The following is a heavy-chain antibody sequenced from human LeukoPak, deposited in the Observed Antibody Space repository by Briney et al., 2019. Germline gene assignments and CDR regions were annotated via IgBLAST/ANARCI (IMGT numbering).Heavy chain of an antibody. CDR2: LFQSGNT. CDR1: DASISTSGDY. Sequence: SETLSLTCTVSDASISTSGDYLGWVRQAPGKGLEWIGSLFQSGNTYYNPSLKNRVTISGDTSKNQFSLKVRSVTATDTAAYQCVSDSSGNYYMFDTWGQGTLVTVSS. D-gene: IGHD3-22*01. J-gene: IGHJ5*02. CDR3: VSDSSGNYYMFDT. V-gene: IGHV4-39*01.